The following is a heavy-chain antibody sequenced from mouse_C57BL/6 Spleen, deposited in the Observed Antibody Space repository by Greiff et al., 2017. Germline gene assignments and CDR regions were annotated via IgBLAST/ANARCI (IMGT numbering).Heavy chain of an antibody. D-gene: IGHD1-1*01. CDR3: ARPDYYYGSSPLFAY. CDR2: ISSGSSTI. CDR1: GFTFSDYG. J-gene: IGHJ3*01. Sequence: EVKVVESGGGLVKPGGSLKLSCAASGFTFSDYGMHWVRQAPEKGLEWVAYISSGSSTIYYADTVKGRFTISRDNAKNTLFLQMTSLRSEDTAMYYCARPDYYYGSSPLFAYWGQGTLVTVSA. V-gene: IGHV5-17*01.